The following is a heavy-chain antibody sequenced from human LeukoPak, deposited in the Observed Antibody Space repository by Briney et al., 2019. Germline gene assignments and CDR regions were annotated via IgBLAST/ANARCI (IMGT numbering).Heavy chain of an antibody. CDR3: AKDLSIVGATYFDY. CDR2: ISGSGGST. Sequence: GGSLRLSCAASGFSFSSYAMSWVRQAPGKGLGWVSAISGSGGSTYYADSVKGRFTISRDNSKNTLYLQMNSLRAEDTTVYYCAKDLSIVGATYFDYWGQGTLVTVSS. CDR1: GFSFSSYA. V-gene: IGHV3-23*01. D-gene: IGHD1-26*01. J-gene: IGHJ4*02.